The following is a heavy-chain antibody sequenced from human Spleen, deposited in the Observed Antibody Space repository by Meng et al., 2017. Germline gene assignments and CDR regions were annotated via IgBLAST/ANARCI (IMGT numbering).Heavy chain of an antibody. CDR3: SGHVAY. J-gene: IGHJ4*01. V-gene: IGHV3-15*01. Sequence: GESPKIFCAASGFTFSNAWMTWVRQASGKGLEWIGRMKSNVDGGTVDYTAAVKGRFFIPRDDSESTFYLQMNSLKAEDTAVYYCSGHVAYWGHGTLVTVSS. CDR1: GFTFSNAW. CDR2: MKSNVDGGTV.